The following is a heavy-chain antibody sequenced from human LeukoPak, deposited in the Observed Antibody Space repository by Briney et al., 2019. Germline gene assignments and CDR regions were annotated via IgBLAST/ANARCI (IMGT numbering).Heavy chain of an antibody. CDR3: AKGSLSTNPKKLRYFDWLFHYYFDY. CDR1: GFTFSSYA. CDR2: ISGSGGST. D-gene: IGHD3-9*01. V-gene: IGHV3-23*01. Sequence: GGSLRLSCAASGFTFSSYAMSWVRQAPGKGLEWVSAISGSGGSTYYADSVKGRFTISRDNSKNTLYLQMNSLRAEDTAVYYRAKGSLSTNPKKLRYFDWLFHYYFDYWGQGTLVTVSS. J-gene: IGHJ4*02.